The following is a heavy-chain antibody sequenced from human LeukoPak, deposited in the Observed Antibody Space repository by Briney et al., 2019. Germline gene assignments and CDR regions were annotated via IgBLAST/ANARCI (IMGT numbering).Heavy chain of an antibody. D-gene: IGHD2-15*01. CDR3: ARMDLGYCSGGSCPRHFDY. Sequence: GGSLRLSCAASGFTFSSYSMKWVRQAPGKGLEWVSSISSSSSYIYYADSVKGRFTISRDNAKNSLYLQMNSLRAEDTAVYYCARMDLGYCSGGSCPRHFDYWGQGTLVTVSS. V-gene: IGHV3-21*01. J-gene: IGHJ4*02. CDR2: ISSSSSYI. CDR1: GFTFSSYS.